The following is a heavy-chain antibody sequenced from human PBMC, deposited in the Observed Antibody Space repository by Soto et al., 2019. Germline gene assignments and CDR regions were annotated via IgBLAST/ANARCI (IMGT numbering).Heavy chain of an antibody. J-gene: IGHJ4*02. V-gene: IGHV3-64*02. CDR2: ISSNGGST. CDR3: ARAPASGYYDY. D-gene: IGHD3-22*01. Sequence: EVQLVESGEALVQPGGSLRLSCTTSGFTFSSNSMHWVRQAPGKGLEYVSAISSNGGSTYYADSVKGRFTISRDNSKNTLYLQMGSLRTEDMAVYYCARAPASGYYDYWGQGTLVTVSS. CDR1: GFTFSSNS.